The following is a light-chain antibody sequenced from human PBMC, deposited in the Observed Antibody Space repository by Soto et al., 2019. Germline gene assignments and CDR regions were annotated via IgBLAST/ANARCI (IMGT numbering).Light chain of an antibody. Sequence: EIGLTQSPGTLSLSPGERATLSFRATQSVSSSYVAWYQQKPGQAPRLLIYGACTRATGVPARFSGSGSGTDFTLTISRLEPEDFAVYYCQQYGSSPETFGQGTNVDIK. CDR3: QQYGSSPET. V-gene: IGKV3-20*01. CDR2: GAC. CDR1: QSVSSSY. J-gene: IGKJ1*01.